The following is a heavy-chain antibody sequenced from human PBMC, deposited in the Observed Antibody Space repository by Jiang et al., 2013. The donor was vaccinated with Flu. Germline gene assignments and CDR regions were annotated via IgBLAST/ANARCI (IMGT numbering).Heavy chain of an antibody. V-gene: IGHV1-2*02. CDR2: INPNSGGT. J-gene: IGHJ1*01. D-gene: IGHD6-13*01. CDR3: AHSSSLEYFQH. Sequence: SGAEVKKPGSSVKVSCKASGYTFTGYYMHWVRQAPGQGLEWMGWINPNSGGTNYAQKFQGRVTMTRDTSISTAYMELSRLRSDTAVYYCAHSSSLEYFQHWGQGTLVTVSS. CDR1: GYTFTGYY.